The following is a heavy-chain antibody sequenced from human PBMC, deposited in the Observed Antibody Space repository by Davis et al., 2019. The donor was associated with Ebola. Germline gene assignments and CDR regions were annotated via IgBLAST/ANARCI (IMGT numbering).Heavy chain of an antibody. V-gene: IGHV3-23*01. CDR2: ISGSGGST. CDR1: GFTFSNYV. CDR3: VNPLYYYYNMDV. J-gene: IGHJ6*03. D-gene: IGHD3-16*02. Sequence: GESLKISCVASGFTFSNYVMNWVRQAPGKGLEWVSAISGSGGSTHYADSVKGRFTISRDNSMNTVYLQMNSLTGEDTAVYYCVNPLYYYYNMDVWGKGTTVTVSS.